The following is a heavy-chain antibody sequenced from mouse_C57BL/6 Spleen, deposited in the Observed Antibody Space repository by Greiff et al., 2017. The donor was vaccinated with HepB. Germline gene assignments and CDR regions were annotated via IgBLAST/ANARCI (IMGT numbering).Heavy chain of an antibody. CDR3: ARSRVTTVVFDY. CDR2: INPNNGGT. V-gene: IGHV1-26*01. D-gene: IGHD1-1*01. J-gene: IGHJ2*01. Sequence: EVQLQQSGPELVKPGASVKISCKASGYTFTDYYMNWVKQSHGKSLEWIGDINPNNGGTSYNQKFKGKATLTVDKSSSTAYMELRSLTSEDSAVYYCARSRVTTVVFDYWGQGTTLTVSS. CDR1: GYTFTDYY.